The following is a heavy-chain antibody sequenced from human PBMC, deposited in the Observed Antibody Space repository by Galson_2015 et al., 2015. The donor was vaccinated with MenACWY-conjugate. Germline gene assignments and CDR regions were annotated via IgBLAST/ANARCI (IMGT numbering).Heavy chain of an antibody. CDR3: ARALMGIAPTDAFDI. V-gene: IGHV3-23*01. D-gene: IGHD2-8*01. Sequence: YYIASVKGRFTISRDHSKNTLFLQMNSLRAEDTALYFCARALMGIAPTDAFDIWGPGTMVTVSS. J-gene: IGHJ3*02.